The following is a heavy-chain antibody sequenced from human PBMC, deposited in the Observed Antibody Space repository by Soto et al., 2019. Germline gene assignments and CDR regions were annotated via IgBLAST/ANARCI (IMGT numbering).Heavy chain of an antibody. J-gene: IGHJ6*02. V-gene: IGHV1-69*01. CDR1: GGTFSSYA. D-gene: IGHD2-2*01. CDR2: IIPISETT. CDR3: ARSQGSSTSLEIYYYYYYGMDV. Sequence: QVQLVQSGAEVKKPGSSVKVSCKASGGTFSSYAISWVRQAPGLGLEWMGGIIPISETTNYAQKFQGRVTITADESKSTAYMELSSLRSEDTAVYYCARSQGSSTSLEIYYYYYYGMDVWGQGTTVTVSS.